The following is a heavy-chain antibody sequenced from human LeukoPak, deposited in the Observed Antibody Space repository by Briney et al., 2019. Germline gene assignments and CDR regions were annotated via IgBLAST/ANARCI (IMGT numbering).Heavy chain of an antibody. D-gene: IGHD5-18*01. J-gene: IGHJ4*02. V-gene: IGHV3-23*01. CDR2: ITGSDDTT. CDR1: GFTFSSVA. Sequence: GGSLRLSCAASGFTFSSVAMTWVRQAPGKGLEWVSTITGSDDTTYYADSAKGRFTISRDYSKNTLYLQMNSLRVEDTAIYYCAKGPRVNSGYHPDYWGQGSLVTVSS. CDR3: AKGPRVNSGYHPDY.